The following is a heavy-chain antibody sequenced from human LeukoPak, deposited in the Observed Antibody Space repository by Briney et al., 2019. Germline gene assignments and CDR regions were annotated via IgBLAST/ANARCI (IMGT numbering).Heavy chain of an antibody. V-gene: IGHV3-7*03. Sequence: GGSLRLSCAASGFTFSNHWMTWVRQAPGKGLEWVANIKEDGSEIYYVDSVKGRFTISRDNSKNSLYLQMNSLRAEDTAVYYCARLTTMIVAVDYWGQGTLVTVSS. CDR3: ARLTTMIVAVDY. CDR1: GFTFSNHW. D-gene: IGHD3-22*01. CDR2: IKEDGSEI. J-gene: IGHJ4*02.